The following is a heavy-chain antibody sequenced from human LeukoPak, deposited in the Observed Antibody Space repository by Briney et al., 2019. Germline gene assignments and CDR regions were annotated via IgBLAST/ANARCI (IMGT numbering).Heavy chain of an antibody. J-gene: IGHJ6*03. CDR2: MNPNSGNT. CDR1: GYTFTSYD. CDR3: ARGRGTAARRYYYMDV. D-gene: IGHD6-6*01. V-gene: IGHV1-8*01. Sequence: ASVKVSCKPSGYTFTSYDINWVRQATGQGLEWMGRMNPNSGNTGYAQKFQGRVTMTRNTSISTAYMELSSLRSEDTAVYYCARGRGTAARRYYYMDVRGKGTTVTVSS.